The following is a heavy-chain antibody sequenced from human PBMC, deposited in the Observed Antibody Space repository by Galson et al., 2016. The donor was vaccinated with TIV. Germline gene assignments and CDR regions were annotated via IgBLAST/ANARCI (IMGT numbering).Heavy chain of an antibody. CDR3: ARVSGVVRGYGLDV. CDR2: IYSAGNT. D-gene: IGHD3-10*01. J-gene: IGHJ6*02. V-gene: IGHV3-53*01. Sequence: SLRLSCAGSGFTVSGTSMSWVRQAPGKGLEWVSLIYSAGNTFYADFVKGRFTLSRDNSKNTVYLQISSLRVEDTAGYYCARVSGVVRGYGLDVWGQGTMVTVAS. CDR1: GFTVSGTS.